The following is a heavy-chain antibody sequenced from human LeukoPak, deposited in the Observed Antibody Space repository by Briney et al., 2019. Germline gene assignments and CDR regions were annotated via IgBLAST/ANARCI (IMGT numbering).Heavy chain of an antibody. D-gene: IGHD3-22*01. CDR3: ARHRLHRLYYGSSGYYHDACDM. CDR1: GYTFTNYG. V-gene: IGHV1-18*01. CDR2: ISAYNGNT. J-gene: IGHJ3*02. Sequence: ASVTVSCKASGYTFTNYGISWMRQAPGQGLEWMGWISAYNGNTNYAQKVQGRLTMTTDTSTSTAYMELRSLSSDDTAMYYCARHRLHRLYYGSSGYYHDACDMWGQGTMVTVSS.